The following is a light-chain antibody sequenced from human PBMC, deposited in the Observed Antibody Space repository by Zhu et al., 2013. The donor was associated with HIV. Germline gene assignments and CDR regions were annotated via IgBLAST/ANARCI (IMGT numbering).Light chain of an antibody. J-gene: IGKJ4*01. Sequence: DVQLTQAPSFISASVGDRVAITCRASQAINTYIAWYRQRPGKAPELLIYTASTLQSGVPSRFSGSGSGTDFTLSISRLDPEDFAVYYCQHNGTSSLTFGGGTTVEVK. CDR2: TAS. V-gene: IGKV1-9*01. CDR3: QHNGTSSLT. CDR1: QAINTY.